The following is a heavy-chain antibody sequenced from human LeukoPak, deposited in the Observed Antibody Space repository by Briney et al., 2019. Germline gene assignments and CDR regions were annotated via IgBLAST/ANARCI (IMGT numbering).Heavy chain of an antibody. CDR3: ARDGYYYDSSGYSYYFDY. D-gene: IGHD3-22*01. V-gene: IGHV4-4*07. CDR2: IYTSGST. J-gene: IGHJ4*02. Sequence: TSETLSLTCTVSGGSISSYYWSWIRQPAGKGLEWIGRIYTSGSTNYNPSLKSRVTMSVVTSKNQFSLKLSSVTAADTAVYYCARDGYYYDSSGYSYYFDYWGQGTLVTVSS. CDR1: GGSISSYY.